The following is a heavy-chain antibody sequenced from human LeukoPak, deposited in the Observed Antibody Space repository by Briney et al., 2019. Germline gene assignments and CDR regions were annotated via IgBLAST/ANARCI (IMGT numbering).Heavy chain of an antibody. CDR1: GGSFSGYY. D-gene: IGHD2-8*01. CDR3: ARGAHCTNGVCYYYYYGMDV. CDR2: INHSGST. V-gene: IGHV4-34*01. Sequence: SETLSLTCAVYGGSFSGYYWSWIRQPPGKGLEWIGEINHSGSTNYNPSLKSRVTISVDMSKNQFSLKLSSVTAADTAVYYCARGAHCTNGVCYYYYYGMDVWGQGTTVTVSS. J-gene: IGHJ6*02.